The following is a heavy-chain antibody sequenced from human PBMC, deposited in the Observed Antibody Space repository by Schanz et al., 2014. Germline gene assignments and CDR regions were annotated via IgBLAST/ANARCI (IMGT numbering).Heavy chain of an antibody. CDR3: VRDYNWGFDN. CDR1: GFSFSGYS. Sequence: VQLVESGGGVAQPGGSLRLSCAASGFSFSGYSMNWVRQAPGKGLEWISYIKISGDVFYTDSVKGRFTISRDNAKSSLYLQMSSLRDEDTAIYYCVRDYNWGFDNWGQGTLVTVSS. V-gene: IGHV3-48*02. D-gene: IGHD7-27*01. J-gene: IGHJ4*02. CDR2: IKISGDV.